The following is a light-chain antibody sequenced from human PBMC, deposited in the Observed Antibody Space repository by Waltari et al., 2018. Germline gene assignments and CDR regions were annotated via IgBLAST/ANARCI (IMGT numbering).Light chain of an antibody. V-gene: IGLV3-10*01. Sequence: SYELTQPPSVSVSPGQTATITCPGDLFTKKFTYWFQQKSGQVPVLVIYEDTKRLSAIPERFSGSSSGTTAALTITGAQVEDEADYYCYSTDIFRSERGVFGGGTKLLVL. J-gene: IGLJ2*01. CDR2: EDT. CDR1: LFTKKF. CDR3: YSTDIFRSERGV.